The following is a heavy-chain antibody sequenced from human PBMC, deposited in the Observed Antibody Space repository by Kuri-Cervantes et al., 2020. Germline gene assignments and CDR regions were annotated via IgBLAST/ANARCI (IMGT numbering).Heavy chain of an antibody. CDR2: IYYSGST. Sequence: GSLRLSCTVSGGSISSSSYYWGWIRQPPGKGLEWIGSIYYSGSTYYNPSLKSRVTISVDTSKNQFSLKLSSVTAADTAVYYCARANDSSGYSVDYWGQGTLVTVSS. V-gene: IGHV4-39*07. J-gene: IGHJ4*02. D-gene: IGHD3-22*01. CDR3: ARANDSSGYSVDY. CDR1: GGSISSSSYY.